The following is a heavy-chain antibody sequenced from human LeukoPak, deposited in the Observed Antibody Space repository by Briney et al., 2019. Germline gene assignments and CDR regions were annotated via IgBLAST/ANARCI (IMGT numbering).Heavy chain of an antibody. D-gene: IGHD3-9*01. J-gene: IGHJ4*02. Sequence: PSETLSLTCTVSGGSISSGSYYWSWIRQPAGKGLEWIGRIYTSGSTNHNPSLKSRVTISVDTSKNQFSLKLSSVTAADTAVYYCARATGYYNVYWGQGTLVTVSS. CDR2: IYTSGST. CDR3: ARATGYYNVY. CDR1: GGSISSGSYY. V-gene: IGHV4-61*02.